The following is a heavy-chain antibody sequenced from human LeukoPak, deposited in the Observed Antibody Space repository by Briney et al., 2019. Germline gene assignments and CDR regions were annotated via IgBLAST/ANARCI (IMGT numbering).Heavy chain of an antibody. CDR2: IHHSGST. CDR1: GGSIITYY. V-gene: IGHV4-59*08. Sequence: SETLSLTCTVSGGSIITYYWSWIRQPPGKGLEWIGYIHHSGSTTYNPSLKSRVTMSIDMSKNQFSLQLTSVTAADTAVYYCARQSRYSDSSGYFSDDYWGQGTLVTVSS. J-gene: IGHJ4*02. D-gene: IGHD3-22*01. CDR3: ARQSRYSDSSGYFSDDY.